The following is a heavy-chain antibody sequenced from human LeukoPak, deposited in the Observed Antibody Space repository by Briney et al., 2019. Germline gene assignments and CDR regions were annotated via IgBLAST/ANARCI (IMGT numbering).Heavy chain of an antibody. Sequence: SETLSPTCTVSGGSISSHYWSWIRQPPGKGLEWIGYIYYSGSTNYNPSLKSRVTISVDTSKNQFSLKLSSVTAADTAVYYCARWGLWEYWGQGTLVTVSS. V-gene: IGHV4-59*11. J-gene: IGHJ4*02. CDR2: IYYSGST. CDR3: ARWGLWEY. D-gene: IGHD5-18*01. CDR1: GGSISSHY.